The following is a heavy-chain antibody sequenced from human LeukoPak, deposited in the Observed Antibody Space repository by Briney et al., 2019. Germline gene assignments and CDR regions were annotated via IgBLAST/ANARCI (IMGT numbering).Heavy chain of an antibody. D-gene: IGHD3-9*01. CDR3: ARHAAVAYFDILTEEDY. Sequence: GGSLRLSCAASGFTFSSYEMNWVRQAPGKGLEWVSYISSSGSTIYYADSVKGRFTISRDNAQNSLTLHMNTLRADDTAVYYCARHAAVAYFDILTEEDYWGQGTLVTVSS. J-gene: IGHJ4*02. V-gene: IGHV3-48*03. CDR1: GFTFSSYE. CDR2: ISSSGSTI.